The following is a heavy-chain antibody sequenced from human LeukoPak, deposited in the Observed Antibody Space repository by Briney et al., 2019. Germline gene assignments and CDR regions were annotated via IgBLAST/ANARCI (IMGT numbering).Heavy chain of an antibody. CDR3: ARERLNVLLWFGENDAFDI. J-gene: IGHJ3*02. CDR1: GGSISSYY. V-gene: IGHV4-4*07. Sequence: PSETLSLTCTVSGGSISSYYWSWIRQPAGKGLEWIGRIYTSGSTNYNPSLKSRVTMSVDTSKNQFSLKLSSVTAADTAVYYCARERLNVLLWFGENDAFDIWGQGTMVTVPS. D-gene: IGHD3-10*01. CDR2: IYTSGST.